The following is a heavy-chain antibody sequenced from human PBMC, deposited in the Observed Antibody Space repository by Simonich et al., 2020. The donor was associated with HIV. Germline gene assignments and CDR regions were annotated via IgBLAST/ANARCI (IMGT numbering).Heavy chain of an antibody. J-gene: IGHJ4*02. CDR3: VRPVPASPGFLY. CDR2: IYFSVRT. CDR1: GGSINSSNYY. V-gene: IGHV4-39*01. Sequence: QLQLQESGPGLVKPLETLSLTCTVSGGSINSSNYYWGWIRQPPGKGLEWFGSIYFSVRTYYNPSLKSRVTRSVNTSANQFSLRLISVTAADTAVYYCVRPVPASPGFLYWGQGTLVTVSS.